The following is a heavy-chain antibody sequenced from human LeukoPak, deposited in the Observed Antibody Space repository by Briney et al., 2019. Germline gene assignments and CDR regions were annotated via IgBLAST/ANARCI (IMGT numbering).Heavy chain of an antibody. CDR2: IYYSGST. Sequence: SETLSLTCAVYGGSFSRYYWSWIRQPPGKGLEWIGEIYYSGSTHYNPSLKSRVTISVDTSKNQFSLKLSSVTAADTAVYYCASGRAVDVFDYWGRGTLVTVSS. D-gene: IGHD3-9*01. J-gene: IGHJ4*02. CDR1: GGSFSRYY. CDR3: ASGRAVDVFDY. V-gene: IGHV4-34*01.